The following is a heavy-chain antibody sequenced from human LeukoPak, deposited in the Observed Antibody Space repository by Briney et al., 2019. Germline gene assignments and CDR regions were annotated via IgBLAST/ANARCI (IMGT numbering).Heavy chain of an antibody. V-gene: IGHV4-34*01. CDR2: INHSGST. Sequence: MPSETLSLTCAVYGGSFSGYYWSWIRQPPGKGLEWIGEINHSGSTNYNPSLKSRVTISVDTSKNQFSLKLSSVTAADTAVYYCASSCSGGSCYGCWGQGTLVTVSS. CDR1: GGSFSGYY. CDR3: ASSCSGGSCYGC. D-gene: IGHD2-15*01. J-gene: IGHJ4*02.